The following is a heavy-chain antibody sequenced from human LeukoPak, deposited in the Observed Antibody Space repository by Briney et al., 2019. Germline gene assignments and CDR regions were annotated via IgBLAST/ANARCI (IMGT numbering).Heavy chain of an antibody. CDR3: ARHSPYSETYLGPYCFDF. Sequence: PSETLSLTCTVSGGSISTYYWSWIRQPPGKGLEWIGYIYYIGSTIYNPSLKSRVTISVDTSKNQFSLRLSSVTAADTAVYYCARHSPYSETYLGPYCFDFWGQGTLATVS. V-gene: IGHV4-59*08. J-gene: IGHJ4*02. CDR1: GGSISTYY. D-gene: IGHD2-21*01. CDR2: IYYIGST.